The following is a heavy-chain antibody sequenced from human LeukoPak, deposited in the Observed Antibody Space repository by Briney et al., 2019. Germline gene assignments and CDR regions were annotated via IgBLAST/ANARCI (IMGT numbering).Heavy chain of an antibody. CDR3: ARDLSGSGSFFLRESRYGMDV. Sequence: GGSLRLSCAASGFTFSSYAIHWVRQAPGKGLEWVSYISSSSSTIYYADSVKGRFTISRDNAKNSLYLQMNSLRAEDTAVYYCARDLSGSGSFFLRESRYGMDVWGQGTTVTVSS. CDR1: GFTFSSYA. CDR2: ISSSSSTI. V-gene: IGHV3-48*01. D-gene: IGHD3-10*01. J-gene: IGHJ6*02.